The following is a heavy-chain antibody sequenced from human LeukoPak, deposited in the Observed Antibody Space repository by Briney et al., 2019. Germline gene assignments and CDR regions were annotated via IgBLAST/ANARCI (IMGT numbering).Heavy chain of an antibody. CDR3: VRTWGSGYSAPPGD. CDR1: GFTFSSYG. D-gene: IGHD3-10*01. Sequence: GGSLRLSCAASGFTFSSYGMHWVRQAPGKGLEWVAVISYDGSNKYYADSVKGRFTISRGNSKNTLYLQMNSLGAEDTAVYYCVRTWGSGYSAPPGDWGQGSLVTVSS. CDR2: ISYDGSNK. J-gene: IGHJ4*02. V-gene: IGHV3-30*03.